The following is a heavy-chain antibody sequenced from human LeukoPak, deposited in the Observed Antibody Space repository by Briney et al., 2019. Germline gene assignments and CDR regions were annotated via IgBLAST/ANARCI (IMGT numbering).Heavy chain of an antibody. CDR2: LSWDDDK. Sequence: SGPTLVKPTQTLTLTCTLSGFSLITDEVRVGWIRQPPGKALEWLALLSWDDDKRYSPSLKTRLTITKDTSKNQVVLTMTNMDPVDTATYFCARASLEGGFDFWGQGTLVTVSS. D-gene: IGHD2-21*01. V-gene: IGHV2-5*02. CDR1: GFSLITDEVR. CDR3: ARASLEGGFDF. J-gene: IGHJ4*02.